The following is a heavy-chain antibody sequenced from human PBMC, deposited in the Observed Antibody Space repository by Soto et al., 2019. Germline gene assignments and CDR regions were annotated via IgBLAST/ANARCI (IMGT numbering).Heavy chain of an antibody. CDR1: GGSISSGGYY. Sequence: SETLSLTCTVSGGSISSGGYYWSWIRQHPGKGLEWIGYIYYSGSTYYNPSLKSRVTISVDTSKNQFSLKLSSVTAADTAVYYCARDRSTGQLDDYGMDVWGQGTTVTVSS. CDR2: IYYSGST. CDR3: ARDRSTGQLDDYGMDV. D-gene: IGHD6-6*01. V-gene: IGHV4-31*03. J-gene: IGHJ6*02.